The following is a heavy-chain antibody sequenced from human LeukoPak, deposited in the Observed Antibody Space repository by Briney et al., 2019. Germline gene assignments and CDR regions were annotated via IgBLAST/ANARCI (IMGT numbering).Heavy chain of an antibody. CDR2: ISSSGSTI. CDR1: GGSFSGYY. J-gene: IGHJ4*02. Sequence: KPSETLSLTCAVYGGSFSGYYWSWIRQAPGKGLEWVSYISSSGSTIYYADSVKGRFTISRDNAKNSLYLQMNSLRAEDTAVYYCARGWRSGYETIKYWGQGTLVTVSS. D-gene: IGHD5-12*01. V-gene: IGHV3-11*01. CDR3: ARGWRSGYETIKY.